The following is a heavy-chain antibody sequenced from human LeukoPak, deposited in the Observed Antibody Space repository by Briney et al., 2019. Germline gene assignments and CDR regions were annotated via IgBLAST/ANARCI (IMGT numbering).Heavy chain of an antibody. Sequence: GGSLRLSCAASGFTFSSYWMSWDRQAPGKGLEWVANINKDGGEKYYVDSVKGRFTISRDNAKNSLFLQMNSLRAEDTAMYYCARSEDYCSGGSCYAHWGQGILVTVSS. D-gene: IGHD2-15*01. CDR2: INKDGGEK. CDR3: ARSEDYCSGGSCYAH. CDR1: GFTFSSYW. V-gene: IGHV3-7*01. J-gene: IGHJ4*02.